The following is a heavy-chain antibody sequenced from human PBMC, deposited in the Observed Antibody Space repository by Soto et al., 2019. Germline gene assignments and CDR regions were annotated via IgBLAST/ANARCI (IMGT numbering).Heavy chain of an antibody. CDR3: VIRISTQPPLPSHY. CDR2: ISSSSSYI. Sequence: GGSLRLSCAASGFTFSSYSMNWVRQAPGKGLEWVSSISSSSSYIYYADSVKGRFTISRDNAKNSLYLQMNSLRAEDTAVYYCVIRISTQPPLPSHYCGQAPLVTVS. D-gene: IGHD2-15*01. CDR1: GFTFSSYS. J-gene: IGHJ4*02. V-gene: IGHV3-21*01.